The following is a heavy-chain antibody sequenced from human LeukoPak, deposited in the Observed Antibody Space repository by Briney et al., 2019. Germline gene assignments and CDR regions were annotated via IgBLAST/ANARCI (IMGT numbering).Heavy chain of an antibody. CDR3: ARLLGSGYDWGGVDY. J-gene: IGHJ4*02. CDR1: GYSFTSYW. Sequence: GESLKISCKGSGYSFTSYWIDWVRQMPGKGLEWMGIIYPGDSDTRYSPSFQGQVTISADKSISTAYLQWSSLKASDTAMYYCARLLGSGYDWGGVDYWGQGTLVTVSS. CDR2: IYPGDSDT. D-gene: IGHD5-12*01. V-gene: IGHV5-51*01.